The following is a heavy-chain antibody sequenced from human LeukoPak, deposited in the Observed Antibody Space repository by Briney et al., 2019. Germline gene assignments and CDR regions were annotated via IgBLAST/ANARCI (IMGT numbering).Heavy chain of an antibody. CDR2: ISSSSSYI. D-gene: IGHD1-26*01. CDR1: GFTFRSYN. J-gene: IGHJ3*02. CDR3: AGQWEPGVTDAFDI. V-gene: IGHV3-21*01. Sequence: PGGSLRLSCAASGFTFRSYNMNWVRQAPGEGREWVSSISSSSSYIYYADSVKGRFTISRDNAKNSLYLQMNSLRAEDTAVYYCAGQWEPGVTDAFDIWGQGTMVTVSS.